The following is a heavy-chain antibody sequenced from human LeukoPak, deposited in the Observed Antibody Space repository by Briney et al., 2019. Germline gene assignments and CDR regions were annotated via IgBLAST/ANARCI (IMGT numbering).Heavy chain of an antibody. CDR3: ARYPRFGMTTASFDP. CDR1: GFTFSSYS. CDR2: ISSSSSYI. J-gene: IGHJ5*02. V-gene: IGHV3-21*01. D-gene: IGHD4-11*01. Sequence: PGGTLRLSCAASGFTFSSYSMNWVRQAPGKGLEWVSSISSSSSYIYYADSVKGRFTISRDNAKNSLYLQMNSLRAEDTAVYCCARYPRFGMTTASFDPWGQGTLVTVSS.